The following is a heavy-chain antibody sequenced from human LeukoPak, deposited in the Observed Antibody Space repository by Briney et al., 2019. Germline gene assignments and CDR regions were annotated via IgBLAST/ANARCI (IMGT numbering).Heavy chain of an antibody. CDR2: ISYDGNNK. CDR3: AREEVRGVVGY. Sequence: PGGSLRLSCAASGFTFSSYAMHWVRQAPGKGLEWVAVISYDGNNKYYADSVKGRFTISRDNAKNSLYLQMNSLRAEDTAVYYCAREEVRGVVGYWGQGTLVTVSS. D-gene: IGHD3-10*01. V-gene: IGHV3-30-3*01. J-gene: IGHJ4*02. CDR1: GFTFSSYA.